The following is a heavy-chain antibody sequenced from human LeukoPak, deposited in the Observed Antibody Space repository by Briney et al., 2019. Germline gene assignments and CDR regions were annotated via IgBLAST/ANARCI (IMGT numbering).Heavy chain of an antibody. CDR2: ISASSTYI. CDR1: GFMFTSYS. CDR3: ARIAISPLGAYYMDV. J-gene: IGHJ6*03. V-gene: IGHV3-21*01. Sequence: GGSLRLSCAASGFMFTSYSMNWVRQAPGKGLEWVSSISASSTYIFYGDSVKGRFTLSRDNARSSLYLQMNGLRAEDTAVYYCARIAISPLGAYYMDVWGKGTTVTVSS. D-gene: IGHD5-24*01.